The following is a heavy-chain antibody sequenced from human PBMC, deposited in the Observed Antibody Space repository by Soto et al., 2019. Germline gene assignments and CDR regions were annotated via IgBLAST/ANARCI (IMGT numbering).Heavy chain of an antibody. CDR3: ATSYDSSGYYPPTSNWFDP. V-gene: IGHV4-30-4*01. Sequence: SETLSLTCTVSGGSISSGDYYWSWIRQPPGKGLEWIGYIYYSGSTYYNPSLKSRVTISVDTSKNQFSLKLSSVTAADTAVYYCATSYDSSGYYPPTSNWFDPWGQGTLVTVSS. CDR2: IYYSGST. D-gene: IGHD3-22*01. CDR1: GGSISSGDYY. J-gene: IGHJ5*02.